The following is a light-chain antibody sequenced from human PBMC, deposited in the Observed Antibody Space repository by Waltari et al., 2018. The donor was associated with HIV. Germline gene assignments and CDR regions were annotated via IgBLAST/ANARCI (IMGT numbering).Light chain of an antibody. Sequence: QSMLTQPPSASGTPGQRVTIPCSGSSSNIGINYVYWYQHLPGTAPQLLIYRNNQRPSGVPDRFSGSKSGTSASLAISGLRSEDEADYYCAAWDDNLSGVVFGGGTKLTVL. CDR3: AAWDDNLSGVV. CDR2: RNN. J-gene: IGLJ2*01. CDR1: SSNIGINY. V-gene: IGLV1-47*01.